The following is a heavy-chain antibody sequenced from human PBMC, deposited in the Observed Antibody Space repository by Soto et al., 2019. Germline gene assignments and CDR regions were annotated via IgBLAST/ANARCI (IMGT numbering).Heavy chain of an antibody. Sequence: SETLSLTCTVSGGSISSYYWSWIRQPPGKGLEWIGYIYYSGSTNYNPSLKSRVTISVDTSKNQFSLKLSSVTAADTAVYYCARLWSGSSSYYYYGMDVWGQGTTVTVSS. J-gene: IGHJ6*02. CDR2: IYYSGST. CDR1: GGSISSYY. V-gene: IGHV4-59*12. CDR3: ARLWSGSSSYYYYGMDV. D-gene: IGHD6-6*01.